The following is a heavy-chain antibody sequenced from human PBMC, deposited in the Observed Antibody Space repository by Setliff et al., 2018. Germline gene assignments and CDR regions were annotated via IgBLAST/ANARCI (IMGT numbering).Heavy chain of an antibody. V-gene: IGHV3-23*01. CDR1: GFTFSNYA. Sequence: ETLSLSCAASGFTFSNYAMSWVRQAPGKGLEWVSAISGSGGRKYYADSVKGRFTISRDNAKNSLYLQMNSLRAEDTAVYYCARRYCSSTGCVMDVWGKGTTVTVSS. CDR2: ISGSGGRK. J-gene: IGHJ6*03. D-gene: IGHD2-2*01. CDR3: ARRYCSSTGCVMDV.